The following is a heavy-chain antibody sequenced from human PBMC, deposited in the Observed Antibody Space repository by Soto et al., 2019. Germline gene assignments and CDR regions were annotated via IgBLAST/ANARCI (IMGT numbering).Heavy chain of an antibody. CDR1: GGTFSSYA. V-gene: IGHV1-69*13. Sequence: ASVKVSCKASGGTFSSYAISWVRQAPGQGLEWMGGIIPIFGTANYAQKFQGRVTITADESTSTAYMELSSLRSEDTAVYYCARDGTIAARKFDPWGQGTLVTVSS. D-gene: IGHD6-6*01. CDR3: ARDGTIAARKFDP. J-gene: IGHJ5*02. CDR2: IIPIFGTA.